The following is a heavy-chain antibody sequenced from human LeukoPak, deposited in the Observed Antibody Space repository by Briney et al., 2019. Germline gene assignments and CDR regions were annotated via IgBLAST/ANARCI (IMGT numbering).Heavy chain of an antibody. CDR1: GGTFSSYA. CDR2: IIPIFGTA. J-gene: IGHJ6*03. D-gene: IGHD3-22*01. CDR3: ARDHHYDSSLDSYYYYMDV. V-gene: IGHV1-69*05. Sequence: SVKVSCKASGGTFSSYAISWVRQAPGQGLEWMGGIIPIFGTANYAQKFQGRVTITTDGSTSTAYMELSSLRSEDTAVYYCARDHHYDSSLDSYYYYMDVWGKGATVTVSS.